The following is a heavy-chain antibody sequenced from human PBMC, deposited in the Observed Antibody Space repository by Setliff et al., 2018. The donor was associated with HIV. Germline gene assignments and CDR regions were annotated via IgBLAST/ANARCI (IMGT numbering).Heavy chain of an antibody. V-gene: IGHV1-69*13. J-gene: IGHJ4*01. Sequence: SVKVSCKASGGSLSSYSISWVRQAPGQGLEWMGGIIPIFGTVNYAQRFQGRVTISADGSTSSAYMELNSLRSEDTAVYYCARARNKWGTFDYWGQGTLVTVSS. D-gene: IGHD1-26*01. CDR3: ARARNKWGTFDY. CDR1: GGSLSSYS. CDR2: IIPIFGTV.